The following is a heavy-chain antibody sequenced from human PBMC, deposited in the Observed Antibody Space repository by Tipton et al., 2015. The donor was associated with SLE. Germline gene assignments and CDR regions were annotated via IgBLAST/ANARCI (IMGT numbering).Heavy chain of an antibody. CDR2: IYHSGSI. Sequence: TLSLTCVVSGDSISTYAWWTWVRQPPGKGLEWIGHIYHSGSINYNPSLMSRLTMSVDKSKNQLSLKLNSVTAADTAIYYCAREDTPTGRMISSGGDPVSAFDIWGQGIMVTVSS. J-gene: IGHJ3*02. CDR3: AREDTPTGRMISSGGDPVSAFDI. D-gene: IGHD3-16*01. CDR1: GDSISTYAW. V-gene: IGHV4-4*02.